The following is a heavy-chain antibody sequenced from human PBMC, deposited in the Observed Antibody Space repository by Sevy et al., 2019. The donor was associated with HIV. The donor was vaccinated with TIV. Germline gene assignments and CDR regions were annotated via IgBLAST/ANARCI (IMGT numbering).Heavy chain of an antibody. Sequence: GGSLRLSCAASGFTFIRYNMNWVRQAPGKGLEWVSSVSGSSNYIYYAESLKGRFIISRDNAKDTLYLQMNSLRADDTAVYYCARATGTEALDAFDFWGQGTRVTVSS. V-gene: IGHV3-21*06. J-gene: IGHJ3*01. CDR3: ARATGTEALDAFDF. CDR2: VSGSSNYI. D-gene: IGHD1-1*01. CDR1: GFTFIRYN.